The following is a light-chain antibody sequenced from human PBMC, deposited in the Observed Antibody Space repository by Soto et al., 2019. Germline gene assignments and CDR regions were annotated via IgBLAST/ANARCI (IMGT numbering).Light chain of an antibody. V-gene: IGKV1-5*03. CDR2: KTS. CDR1: QGISNW. Sequence: DIQMTQSPSTLSASVGDKVTVTCRASQGISNWLAWCQQKPGKAPKLVIYKTSSLESGVPSRFSGSGSGTEFTLTISSLQPDDFATYYCQQYNSYGWTFGQGTKVEIK. CDR3: QQYNSYGWT. J-gene: IGKJ1*01.